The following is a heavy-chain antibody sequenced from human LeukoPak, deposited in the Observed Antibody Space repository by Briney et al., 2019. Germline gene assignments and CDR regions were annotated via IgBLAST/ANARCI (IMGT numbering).Heavy chain of an antibody. CDR2: ISGSSSYI. CDR1: GFTFSSYS. J-gene: IGHJ4*02. CDR3: ARVPSDY. Sequence: KPGGSLRLSCAASGFTFSSYSMNWVRQAQGRGLEWVSSISGSSSYIYYADSVKGRFTISRDNAKNSLYLQMNSQRAEDTAVYYCARVPSDYWGQGTLVTVSS. V-gene: IGHV3-21*01.